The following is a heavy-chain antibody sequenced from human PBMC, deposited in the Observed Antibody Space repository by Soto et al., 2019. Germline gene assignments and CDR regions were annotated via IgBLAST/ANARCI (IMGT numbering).Heavy chain of an antibody. CDR3: ARDDCGGGSCPFAY. CDR2: INGGNGDT. D-gene: IGHD2-15*01. J-gene: IGHJ4*02. Sequence: QVQLVQSGAEVKKPGASVKVSCEASGFTFTTYSVHWVRQAPGQRLEWMGWINGGNGDTKYSQKSQGRVTITRDTSGSTAYMEFSSLRFEDTAVYYCARDDCGGGSCPFAYWGQGTLVTVSS. V-gene: IGHV1-3*01. CDR1: GFTFTTYS.